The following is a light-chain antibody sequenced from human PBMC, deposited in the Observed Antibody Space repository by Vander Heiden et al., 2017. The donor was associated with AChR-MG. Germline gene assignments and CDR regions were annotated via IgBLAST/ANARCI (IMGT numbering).Light chain of an antibody. V-gene: IGLV2-8*01. CDR2: EVS. CDR3: SSYAGSNTVL. CDR1: SSDVGGYNY. J-gene: IGLJ2*01. Sequence: QSALTQPPSASGSPGQSVTIPCTGTSSDVGGYNYVSWYQQHPGKAPKLMIYEVSKRPSGVPDRFSGSKSGNTASLTVSGLQAEDEADYYCSSYAGSNTVLFGAGTNLTVL.